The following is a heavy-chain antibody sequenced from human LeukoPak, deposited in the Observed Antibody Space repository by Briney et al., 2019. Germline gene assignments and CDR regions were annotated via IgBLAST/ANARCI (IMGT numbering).Heavy chain of an antibody. V-gene: IGHV4-4*07. CDR2: VYITGPT. D-gene: IGHD5-18*01. Sequence: SETLSLTCTVYGGSLSGHYWTWIRQPAGRGLEFIGRVYITGPTNYNASLMGRVTMSVDTSKSQFSLNLTSVTAADTAVYYCARAHTHLRSDYYYYLDVWGKGTTVTVS. J-gene: IGHJ6*03. CDR3: ARAHTHLRSDYYYYLDV. CDR1: GGSLSGHY.